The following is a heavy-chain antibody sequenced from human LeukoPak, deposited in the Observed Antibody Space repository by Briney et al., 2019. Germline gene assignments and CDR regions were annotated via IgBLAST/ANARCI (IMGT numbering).Heavy chain of an antibody. D-gene: IGHD5-24*01. Sequence: GGSLRLSCAGSGFNFKNAWMNWVRQAPGKGLEWVGRIRSVVYGGTTESAAPVRGRFTISRDDSENTFYLQMNSLEIEDTAVCYCTRGSNRDGSSDFDCWGQGTLVTVSP. V-gene: IGHV3-15*07. CDR3: TRGSNRDGSSDFDC. CDR2: IRSVVYGGTT. CDR1: GFNFKNAW. J-gene: IGHJ4*02.